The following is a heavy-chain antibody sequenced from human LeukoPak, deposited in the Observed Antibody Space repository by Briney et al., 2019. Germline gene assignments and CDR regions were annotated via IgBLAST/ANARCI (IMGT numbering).Heavy chain of an antibody. Sequence: PGGSLRLSCAASGFTFKLYWMHWVRQVPGKRPVWVSRINDDGSDTIYADSVRGRFTISRDDAKNTVYLQMNNLRVEDTAVYYCARGGFMHALDIWGQGIKVTVSS. D-gene: IGHD3-16*01. CDR1: GFTFKLYW. J-gene: IGHJ3*02. CDR2: INDDGSDT. V-gene: IGHV3-74*01. CDR3: ARGGFMHALDI.